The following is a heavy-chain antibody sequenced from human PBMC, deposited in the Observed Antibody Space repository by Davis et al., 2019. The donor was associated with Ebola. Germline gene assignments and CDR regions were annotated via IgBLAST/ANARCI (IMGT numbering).Heavy chain of an antibody. CDR3: ARGRGLGYCSSTSCYRRYYYYGMDV. V-gene: IGHV4-59*12. J-gene: IGHJ6*02. Sequence: SETLSLTCTVSGGSISSYYWSWIRQPPGKGLEWIGYVYYSGSTNYNPSLKSRVTISVDTSKNQFSLKLSSVTAADTAVYYCARGRGLGYCSSTSCYRRYYYYGMDVWGQGTTVTVSS. CDR1: GGSISSYY. D-gene: IGHD2-2*02. CDR2: VYYSGST.